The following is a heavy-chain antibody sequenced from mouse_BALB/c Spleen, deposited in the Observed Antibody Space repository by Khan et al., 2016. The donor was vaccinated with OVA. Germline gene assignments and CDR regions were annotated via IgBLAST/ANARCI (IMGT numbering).Heavy chain of an antibody. CDR2: IWSGGNT. D-gene: IGHD2-12*01. V-gene: IGHV2-2*01. Sequence: VQLQESGPGLVQPSQSLSITCTVSGFSLTTYGIHWVRQSPGEGLEWLGLIWSGGNTDYNAPFISRLSISKDNSKSQVFFKMNSLQADDTAIYYCARNSYRYDFTYWGQGTLVTVSA. CDR1: GFSLTTYG. J-gene: IGHJ3*01. CDR3: ARNSYRYDFTY.